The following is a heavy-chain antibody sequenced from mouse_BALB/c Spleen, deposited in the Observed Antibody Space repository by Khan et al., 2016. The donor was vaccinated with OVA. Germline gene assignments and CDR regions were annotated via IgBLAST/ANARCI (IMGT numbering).Heavy chain of an antibody. V-gene: IGHV1S81*02. J-gene: IGHJ2*01. D-gene: IGHD1-1*01. CDR3: ARIKTIVATSFDY. Sequence: QVQLQQPGAELVKAGASVKMSCKASGYTFTSYWMHWVKQRLGQGLEWFAETTPTNGRTYYNEKFKSKVTLTVNKSSSTAYMLLSGPTFEDSAVYYCARIKTIVATSFDYWGQGTTLTVSS. CDR1: GYTFTSYW. CDR2: TTPTNGRT.